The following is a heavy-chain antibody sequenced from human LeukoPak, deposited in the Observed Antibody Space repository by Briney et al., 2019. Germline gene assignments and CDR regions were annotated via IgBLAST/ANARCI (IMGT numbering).Heavy chain of an antibody. Sequence: GGSLRLSCAASGFTFSSYWMSWVRQAPGKGLEWVANIKQDGSEKYYVDSVKGRFTISRDNAKNSLYLQMNSLRAEDTAVYYCARPLSGAARRWFDPWGQGTLVTVSS. CDR1: GFTFSSYW. CDR3: ARPLSGAARRWFDP. CDR2: IKQDGSEK. D-gene: IGHD6-6*01. V-gene: IGHV3-7*01. J-gene: IGHJ5*02.